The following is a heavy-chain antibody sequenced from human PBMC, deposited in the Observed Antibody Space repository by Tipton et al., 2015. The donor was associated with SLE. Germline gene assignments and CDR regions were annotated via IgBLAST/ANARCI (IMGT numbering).Heavy chain of an antibody. CDR2: SNWNGGST. V-gene: IGHV3-20*04. D-gene: IGHD3-22*01. CDR1: GFIFDDYG. Sequence: SLRLSCAASGFIFDDYGMSWVRQAPGKGLEWVSGSNWNGGSTGYADSVKGRFTISRDNAKNSLYLQMNSLRAEDTALYYCARDLNYDSSPPGFDYWGQGTLVTVSS. CDR3: ARDLNYDSSPPGFDY. J-gene: IGHJ4*02.